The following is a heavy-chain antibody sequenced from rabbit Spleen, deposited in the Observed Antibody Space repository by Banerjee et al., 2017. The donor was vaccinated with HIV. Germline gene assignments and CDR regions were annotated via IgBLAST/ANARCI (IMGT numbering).Heavy chain of an antibody. D-gene: IGHD4-1*01. CDR1: GIDFTNYY. J-gene: IGHJ3*01. V-gene: IGHV1S7*01. Sequence: QLTETGGGLVQPGGSLTLSCKASGIDFTNYYITWVRQAPGKGLEWIGIIYAARGTTDYASWVNGRFTISSDNAQSTVDLKMTSLPAADTATYFCARAIVPWLGLTRLDLWGQGPSSPS. CDR2: IYAARGTT. CDR3: ARAIVPWLGLTRLDL.